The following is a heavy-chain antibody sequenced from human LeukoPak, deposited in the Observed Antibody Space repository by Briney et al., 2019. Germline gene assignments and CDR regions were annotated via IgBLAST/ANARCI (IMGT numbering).Heavy chain of an antibody. CDR3: AKRIASGSYYQQIFDY. Sequence: GGSLRLSCAASGVIFSGYSMSWVRQAPGKGLEWVSSIRGGGADKYYADSMKGRFTISRTNSKNMLYLQMNSLRGEDTAVYYCAKRIASGSYYQQIFDYWGQGTLVTVSS. V-gene: IGHV3-23*01. CDR2: IRGGGADK. D-gene: IGHD3-10*01. J-gene: IGHJ4*02. CDR1: GVIFSGYS.